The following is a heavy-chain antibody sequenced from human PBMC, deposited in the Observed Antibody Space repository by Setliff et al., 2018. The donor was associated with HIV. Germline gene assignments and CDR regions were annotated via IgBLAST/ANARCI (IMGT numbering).Heavy chain of an antibody. CDR1: GGSISSGGYY. V-gene: IGHV4-31*03. CDR3: ARGLWSSGGPIYFDF. D-gene: IGHD6-19*01. J-gene: IGHJ4*02. Sequence: PSETLSLTCTVSGGSISSGGYYWSWIRQHPGKGLEWIGYIYYSGSTYYNPSLKSRVTISVDTSKNQFSLKLSSVTAADTAVYYCARGLWSSGGPIYFDFWGQGTLVTVSS. CDR2: IYYSGST.